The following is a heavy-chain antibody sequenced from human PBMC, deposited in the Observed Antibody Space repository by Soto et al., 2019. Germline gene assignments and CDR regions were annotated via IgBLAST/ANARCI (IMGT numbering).Heavy chain of an antibody. CDR1: GFTFSSYS. Sequence: EVQLVESGGGLVKPGGSLRLSCAASGFTFSSYSMNWVRQAPGKCLEWVSSISSSSSYIYYADSVKGRFTISRDNAKNSLYLQMNSVRDEDTAVYYCARDGRFLEWLSPVAFDIWGQGTMVTVSS. CDR3: ARDGRFLEWLSPVAFDI. CDR2: ISSSSSYI. V-gene: IGHV3-21*01. D-gene: IGHD3-3*01. J-gene: IGHJ3*02.